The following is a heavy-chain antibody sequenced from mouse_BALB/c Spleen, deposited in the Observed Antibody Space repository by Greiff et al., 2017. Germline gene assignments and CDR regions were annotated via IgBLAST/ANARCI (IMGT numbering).Heavy chain of an antibody. Sequence: EVKVEESGGGLVKPGGSLKLSCAASGFTFSSYAMSWVRQTPEKRLEWVASISSGGSTYYPDSVKGRFTISRDNARNILYLQMSSLRSEDTAMYYCARERKIYDGYPFDYWGQGTTLTVSS. CDR2: ISSGGST. D-gene: IGHD2-3*01. J-gene: IGHJ2*01. V-gene: IGHV5-6-5*01. CDR3: ARERKIYDGYPFDY. CDR1: GFTFSSYA.